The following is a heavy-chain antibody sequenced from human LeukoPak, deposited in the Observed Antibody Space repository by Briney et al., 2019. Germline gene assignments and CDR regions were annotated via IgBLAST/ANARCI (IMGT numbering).Heavy chain of an antibody. CDR2: ISGDGSST. CDR1: GFTFDDLV. CDR3: AKDISNWGLFDY. Sequence: GGSLRLSCAASGFTFDDLVMHWVRQAPGKGLEWVSLISGDGSSTYYADSVKGRFTISRDNSENSLYLQMSSLRTEDTALYYCAKDISNWGLFDYWGQGTLVTVSS. D-gene: IGHD7-27*01. V-gene: IGHV3-43*02. J-gene: IGHJ4*02.